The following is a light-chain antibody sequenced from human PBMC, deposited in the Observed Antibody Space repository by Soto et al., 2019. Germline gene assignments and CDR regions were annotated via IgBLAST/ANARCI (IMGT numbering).Light chain of an antibody. CDR2: GAS. CDR1: QSVSSN. CDR3: QQYHNWPPVT. J-gene: IGKJ2*01. Sequence: EIVMTQSPATLSVSPGERATLSCRASQSVSSNLAWYQQKPDQAPRLLIYGASTRATGIPARSSGSGSGTEFTLSISSLQSEDFAVYYWQQYHNWPPVTFGQGTKLEIK. V-gene: IGKV3-15*01.